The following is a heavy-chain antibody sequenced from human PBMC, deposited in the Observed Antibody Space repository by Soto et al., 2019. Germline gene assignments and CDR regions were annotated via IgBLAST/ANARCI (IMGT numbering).Heavy chain of an antibody. Sequence: EVQLVETGGGLIQPGGSLRLSCAASGFSVGSNYMSWVRQAPGKGLEWVSVIYSGGTTYYADSVKGRVTIPRDTAKNTLYLPMTGLGVEDTAMYSRGRGDSGSQRQLEVDYCGQGTLVTVSS. CDR3: GRGDSGSQRQLEVDY. CDR2: IYSGGTT. CDR1: GFSVGSNY. D-gene: IGHD1-26*01. J-gene: IGHJ4*02. V-gene: IGHV3-53*02.